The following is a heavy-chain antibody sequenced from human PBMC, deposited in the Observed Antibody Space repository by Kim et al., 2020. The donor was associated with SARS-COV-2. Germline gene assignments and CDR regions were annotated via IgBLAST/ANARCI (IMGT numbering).Heavy chain of an antibody. J-gene: IGHJ5*02. D-gene: IGHD3-10*01. V-gene: IGHV1-24*01. CDR2: FDPEDGET. CDR3: ATLYYYGSGSYYNPPTSNWFGP. Sequence: ASVKVSCKVSGYTLTELSMHWVRQAPGKGLEWMGGFDPEDGETIYAQKFQGRVTMTEDTSTDTAYMELSSLRSEDTAVYYCATLYYYGSGSYYNPPTSNWFGPWGQGTLVTVSS. CDR1: GYTLTELS.